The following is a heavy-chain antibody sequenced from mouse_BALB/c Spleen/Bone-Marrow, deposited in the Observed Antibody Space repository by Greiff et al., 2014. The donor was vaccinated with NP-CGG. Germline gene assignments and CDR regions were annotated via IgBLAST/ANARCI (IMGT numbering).Heavy chain of an antibody. CDR2: IWAGGST. Sequence: VQVVESGPGLVAPSQSLSITCTVSGFSLTSYGVHWVRQPPGKGLEWLGVIWAGGSTNYNSALMSRLSISKDNSESQVFLKMNSLQIDDTAMYYCARSGLRRPAMDYWGQGTSVTVSS. J-gene: IGHJ4*01. CDR3: ARSGLRRPAMDY. CDR1: GFSLTSYG. D-gene: IGHD2-4*01. V-gene: IGHV2-9*02.